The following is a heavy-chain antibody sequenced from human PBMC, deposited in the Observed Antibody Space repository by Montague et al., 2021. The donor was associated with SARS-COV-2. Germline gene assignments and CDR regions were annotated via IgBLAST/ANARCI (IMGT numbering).Heavy chain of an antibody. D-gene: IGHD6-13*01. V-gene: IGHV4-39*07. J-gene: IGHJ4*02. CDR3: ARVWREQVVRLYSMDD. Sequence: SETLSLTCTVSGGSISSSSYYWGWIRQPPGKGLEWIGSIYYSGSTYYNPSLKSRVTISVDTSKNQFSLKLSSVTAADTAVYYCARVWREQVVRLYSMDDWGQGTMVTVSS. CDR1: GGSISSSSYY. CDR2: IYYSGST.